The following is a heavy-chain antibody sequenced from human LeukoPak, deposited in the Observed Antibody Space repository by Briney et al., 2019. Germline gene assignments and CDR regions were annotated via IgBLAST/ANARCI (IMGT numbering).Heavy chain of an antibody. CDR1: GYSISSGYY. J-gene: IGHJ4*02. V-gene: IGHV4-38-2*02. Sequence: PSETLSLTCTVSGYSISSGYYWGWIRQPPGKGLEWIGSIYYSGSIYYNPSLKSRVTISVDTSKNQFSLKLSSVTAADTAVYYCARQGYPGYSSSWFHFDYWGQGTLVTVSS. CDR2: IYYSGSI. CDR3: ARQGYPGYSSSWFHFDY. D-gene: IGHD6-13*01.